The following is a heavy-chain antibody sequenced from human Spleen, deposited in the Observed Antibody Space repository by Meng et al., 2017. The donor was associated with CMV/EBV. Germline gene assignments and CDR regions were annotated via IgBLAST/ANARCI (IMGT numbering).Heavy chain of an antibody. Sequence: SGPTLVKPTQTLTLTCTFSGFSLSTSGMCVSWVRQPPGKALERLALIDWDDDKYYSTSLKTRLTISKDTSKNQVVLTMTNMDPVDTATYYCARTRSGSGSPRGFFDYWGQGTLVTVSS. V-gene: IGHV2-70*20. CDR1: GFSLSTSGMC. CDR3: ARTRSGSGSPRGFFDY. J-gene: IGHJ4*02. CDR2: IDWDDDK. D-gene: IGHD3-10*01.